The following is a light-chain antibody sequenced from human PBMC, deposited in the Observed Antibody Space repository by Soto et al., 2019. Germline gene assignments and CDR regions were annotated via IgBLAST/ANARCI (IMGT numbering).Light chain of an antibody. Sequence: DIQMTQSPSSLSASVGDRVTITCRASQSMSTYLNWYQQKPGKAPNLLIYGASSLQSGVPSRFSGRGSGTDFTLTISSLQPEDSATYYCQQSYGTPNTFGQGTKLEIK. CDR2: GAS. V-gene: IGKV1-39*01. CDR3: QQSYGTPNT. J-gene: IGKJ2*01. CDR1: QSMSTY.